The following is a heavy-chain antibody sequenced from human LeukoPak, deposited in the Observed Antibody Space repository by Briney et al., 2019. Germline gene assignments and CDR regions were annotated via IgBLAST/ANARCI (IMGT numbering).Heavy chain of an antibody. CDR1: GYTFTSYY. CDR3: ARDHCSGGSCYFGFDY. D-gene: IGHD2-15*01. V-gene: IGHV1-46*01. J-gene: IGHJ4*02. Sequence: ASVTVSCKASGYTFTSYYMHWVRQAPGQGLEWMGIINPSGGSTSYAQKFQGRVTMTRDTSTSTVYMELRSLRSDDTAVYYCARDHCSGGSCYFGFDYWGQGTLVTGSS. CDR2: INPSGGST.